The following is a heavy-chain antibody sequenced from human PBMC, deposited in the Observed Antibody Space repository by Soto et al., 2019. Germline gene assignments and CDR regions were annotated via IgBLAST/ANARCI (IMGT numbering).Heavy chain of an antibody. Sequence: GGPLRLSCAASGFAFSTFPMNWDRQAPGKVLEWVSTIGGTTTEKYYAASVKGRFTVSRDISKNTLYLQMNSLRAEDTALYYCAKDPPEPWGGAYFDYWGQGXLVTVSS. J-gene: IGHJ4*02. V-gene: IGHV3-23*01. CDR3: AKDPPEPWGGAYFDY. CDR2: IGGTTTEK. CDR1: GFAFSTFP. D-gene: IGHD2-21*01.